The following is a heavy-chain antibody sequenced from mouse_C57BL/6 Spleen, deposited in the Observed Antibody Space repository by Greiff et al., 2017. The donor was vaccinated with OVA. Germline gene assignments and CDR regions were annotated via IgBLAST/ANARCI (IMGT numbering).Heavy chain of an antibody. CDR2: ISSGGSYT. CDR3: ARKDRDYFDY. V-gene: IGHV5-6*01. Sequence: EVKVVESGGDLVKPGGSLKLSCAASGFTFSSYGMSWVRQTPDKRLQWVATISSGGSYTYYPDSVKGRFTISRDNAKNTLYLQMSSLKSEDTAMYYCARKDRDYFDYWGQGTTLTVSS. CDR1: GFTFSSYG. J-gene: IGHJ2*01.